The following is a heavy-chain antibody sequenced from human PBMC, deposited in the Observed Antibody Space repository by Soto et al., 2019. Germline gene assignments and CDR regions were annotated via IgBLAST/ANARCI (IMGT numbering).Heavy chain of an antibody. CDR2: SGSGGST. CDR3: AKDNPYDYIRGAIDV. D-gene: IGHD3-16*01. V-gene: IGHV3-23*01. J-gene: IGHJ3*01. Sequence: EVQLLESGGDLVQPGGSLRLSCAASGFPLRSYTMSWVRQAPGKGLEWVSVSGSGGSTYYAAAVKGRFTISRDNSKNTRYMEMNSLRVEDRAVYYCAKDNPYDYIRGAIDVWGQGTMVTVSS. CDR1: GFPLRSYT.